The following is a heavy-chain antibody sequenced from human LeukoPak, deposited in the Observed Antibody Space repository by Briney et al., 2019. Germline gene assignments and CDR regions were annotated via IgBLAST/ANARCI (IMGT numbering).Heavy chain of an antibody. Sequence: GGSLRLSCVASGFTVSSAHMNWVRQAPGKGLEWVSALFAGGNTYYVDSVKGRFTISRDNSKSTLDLHMTSLRSEDTAVYFCVKNPASLWSYFDWWGQGTLVTVSS. CDR3: VKNPASLWSYFDW. J-gene: IGHJ4*02. V-gene: IGHV3-66*01. CDR1: GFTVSSAH. D-gene: IGHD3-10*01. CDR2: LFAGGNT.